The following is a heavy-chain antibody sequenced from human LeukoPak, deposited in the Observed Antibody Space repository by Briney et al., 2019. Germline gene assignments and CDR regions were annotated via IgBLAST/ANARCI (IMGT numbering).Heavy chain of an antibody. J-gene: IGHJ6*02. CDR1: GGTFSSYA. D-gene: IGHD6-19*01. V-gene: IGHV1-69*06. CDR3: ASIFIAVAGTVGYYYYGMDV. CDR2: IIPIFGTA. Sequence: ASVKVSCKASGGTFSSYAISWVRQAPGQGLEWMGGIIPIFGTANYAQKFQGRVTITADKSTSTAYMELSSLRSEDTAVYYCASIFIAVAGTVGYYYYGMDVWGQGTTVTVSS.